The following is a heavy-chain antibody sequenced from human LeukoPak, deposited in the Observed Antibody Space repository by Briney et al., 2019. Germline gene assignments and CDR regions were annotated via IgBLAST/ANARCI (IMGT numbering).Heavy chain of an antibody. V-gene: IGHV4-4*07. CDR3: ARTWDYGDYPFEY. CDR2: IYSSGST. Sequence: PSETPSLTCTVSGGSISSYYWSWIRQPAGKGLEWIGRIYSSGSTNYNPSLKSRVTMSVDTSKNQFSLRLSTVTSADTAVYYCARTWDYGDYPFEYWGQGTLVTVSS. J-gene: IGHJ4*02. D-gene: IGHD4-17*01. CDR1: GGSISSYY.